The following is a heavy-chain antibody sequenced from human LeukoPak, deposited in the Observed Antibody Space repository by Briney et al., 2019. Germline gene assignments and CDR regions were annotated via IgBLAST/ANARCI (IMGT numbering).Heavy chain of an antibody. J-gene: IGHJ3*02. V-gene: IGHV4-39*01. CDR3: ARPPSSGWNDAFNI. CDR2: VYYSGST. Sequence: SETLSLTCTVSGGSISSSTYYWAWIRLPPGKGLEWIGNVYYSGSTYYNPSLNGRVTISVDTSKNQFSLKLSSVTAADTAVYYCARPPSSGWNDAFNIWGQGTMVTVSS. CDR1: GGSISSSTYY. D-gene: IGHD6-19*01.